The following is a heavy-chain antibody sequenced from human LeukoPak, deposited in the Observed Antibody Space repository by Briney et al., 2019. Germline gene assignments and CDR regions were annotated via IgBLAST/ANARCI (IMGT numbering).Heavy chain of an antibody. V-gene: IGHV4-61*01. Sequence: SETLSLTCTVSGGSVSSGSYYWSCIRQPPGKGLEWIGYIYYSGSTYYNPSLKSRVTISVDTSKNQFSLKLSSVTAADTAVYYCARDQGQWLVTGYGMDVWGQGTTVTVSS. J-gene: IGHJ6*02. CDR2: IYYSGST. D-gene: IGHD6-19*01. CDR3: ARDQGQWLVTGYGMDV. CDR1: GGSVSSGSYY.